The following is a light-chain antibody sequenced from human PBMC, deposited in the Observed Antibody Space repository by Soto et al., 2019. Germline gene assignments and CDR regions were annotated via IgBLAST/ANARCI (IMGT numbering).Light chain of an antibody. CDR2: DVS. CDR3: GSYTISSPYV. Sequence: QYALTQPASVSGSPGQSIAISCTGTSSDIGSHNYVSWYQQYPGKAPTLLIYDVSNRPSGISHRFSGSKSGNTASLTISGLQTEDEAEYYCGSYTISSPYVFATGTKLTVL. J-gene: IGLJ1*01. CDR1: SSDIGSHNY. V-gene: IGLV2-14*01.